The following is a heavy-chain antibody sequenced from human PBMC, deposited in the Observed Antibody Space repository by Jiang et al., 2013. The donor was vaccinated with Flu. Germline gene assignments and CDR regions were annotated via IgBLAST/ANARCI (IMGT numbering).Heavy chain of an antibody. CDR2: ISDDGRKT. CDR1: RFTFSDYA. Sequence: VQLVESGGGVVQPGRSLRLSCAASRFTFSDYAMDWVRQAPGKGLEWVALISDDGRKTDYADSVKNRFSISRDNSKNTLYLQMSSLRFEDTAVYFCARGFRFGDYDAFDLWGQGTRVTVSS. V-gene: IGHV3-30*04. D-gene: IGHD4-17*01. CDR3: ARGFRFGDYDAFDL. J-gene: IGHJ3*01.